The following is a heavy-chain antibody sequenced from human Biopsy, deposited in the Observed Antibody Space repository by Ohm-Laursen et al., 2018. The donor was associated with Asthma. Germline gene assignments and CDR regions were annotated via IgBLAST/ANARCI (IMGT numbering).Heavy chain of an antibody. J-gene: IGHJ4*02. Sequence: SLRLSCAASGFTVSRDHMFWVRQAPGKGLEWVSVIYSGGTSHTADSVRGRFTISRDFSKNTLHLQMNSLTGEDTAVYYCAKDKGGPRIGVAGTFDHWGQGTLVTVSS. V-gene: IGHV3-53*01. CDR1: GFTVSRDH. CDR2: IYSGGTS. CDR3: AKDKGGPRIGVAGTFDH. D-gene: IGHD6-13*01.